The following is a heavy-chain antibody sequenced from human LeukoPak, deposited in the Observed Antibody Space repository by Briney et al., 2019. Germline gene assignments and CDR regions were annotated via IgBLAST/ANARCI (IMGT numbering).Heavy chain of an antibody. CDR2: INHSGST. V-gene: IGHV4-34*01. J-gene: IGHJ4*02. D-gene: IGHD3-16*01. CDR1: GGSFSGYY. CDR3: ARRDPLGYFDY. Sequence: PSETLSLTCAVYGGSFSGYYWSWIRQPPGKGLEWIGEINHSGSTNYNPSLKSRVTISVDTSKNQFSLKLSSVTAAVTAVYYCARRDPLGYFDYWGQGTLVTVSS.